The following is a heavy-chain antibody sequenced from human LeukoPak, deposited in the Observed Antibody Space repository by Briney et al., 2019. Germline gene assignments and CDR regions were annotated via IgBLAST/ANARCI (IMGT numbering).Heavy chain of an antibody. CDR3: AKEAYTMVVHGAFDI. Sequence: GGSLRLSCAASGFTFSSYAMYWVRQAPGKGLEWVSATNSGGGNTFYADSVKGRFTISRDNSKNTLFLQMNSLRAEDTAVYYCAKEAYTMVVHGAFDIWGQGTMVTVSS. CDR1: GFTFSSYA. D-gene: IGHD3-22*01. J-gene: IGHJ3*02. V-gene: IGHV3-23*01. CDR2: TNSGGGNT.